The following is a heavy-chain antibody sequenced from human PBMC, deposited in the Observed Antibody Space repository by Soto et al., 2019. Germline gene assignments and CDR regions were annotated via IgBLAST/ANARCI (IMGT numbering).Heavy chain of an antibody. D-gene: IGHD3-3*01. CDR3: AGERYRFWRGPFDL. CDR1: GGSVGTGDYA. Sequence: QVQLQESGPGLVKPSQTLSLTCTVSGGSVGTGDYAWTWIRQAPGKDLEWLAYDYYTGNNYQNPSPQGRAFISVDTSKNQFSLELRSVTAADTAVYYCAGERYRFWRGPFDLWGRGTLVTVSS. V-gene: IGHV4-30-4*01. CDR2: DYYTGNN. J-gene: IGHJ2*01.